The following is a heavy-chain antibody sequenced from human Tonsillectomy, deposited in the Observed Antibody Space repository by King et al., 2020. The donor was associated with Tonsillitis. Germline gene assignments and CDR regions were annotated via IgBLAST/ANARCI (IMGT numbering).Heavy chain of an antibody. Sequence: VQLVESGGGLVQPGGSLRLSCAASGFTISNYWMSWVRQAPGKGLEWVANIRQDGNSKYYVDSVKGRFTISRDNAKNSLYLQTNRLRVEDTAVYFFARIKWGAPPQDVFDVWGLGTLVTVSS. CDR2: IRQDGNSK. V-gene: IGHV3-7*01. CDR3: ARIKWGAPPQDVFDV. CDR1: GFTISNYW. J-gene: IGHJ3*01. D-gene: IGHD1-26*01.